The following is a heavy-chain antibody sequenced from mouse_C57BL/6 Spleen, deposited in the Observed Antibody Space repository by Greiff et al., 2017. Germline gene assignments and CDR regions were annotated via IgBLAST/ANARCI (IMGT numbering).Heavy chain of an antibody. D-gene: IGHD2-4*01. CDR3: VRHEDYDYDDYAMDY. CDR1: GFSFNTYA. CDR2: IRSKSNNYAT. J-gene: IGHJ4*01. V-gene: IGHV10-1*01. Sequence: EADGGLVQPKGSLKLSCAASGFSFNTYAMNWVRQAPGKGLEWVARIRSKSNNYATYYADSVKDRFTISRDDSESMLYLQMNNLKTEDTAMYYCVRHEDYDYDDYAMDYWGQGTSVTVSS.